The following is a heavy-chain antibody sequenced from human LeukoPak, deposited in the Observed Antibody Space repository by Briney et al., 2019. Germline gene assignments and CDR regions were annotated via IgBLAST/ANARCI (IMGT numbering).Heavy chain of an antibody. V-gene: IGHV4-34*01. J-gene: IGHJ3*02. CDR1: GGSFSGYY. Sequence: SETLSLTCAVYGGSFSGYYWSCIRQPPGKGLEWIGEINHSGSTNYNPSLKSRVTISVDTSKNQFSLKLSSVTAADTAVYYCARRRRIVGATPGAFDIWGQGTMVTVSS. CDR2: INHSGST. D-gene: IGHD1-26*01. CDR3: ARRRRIVGATPGAFDI.